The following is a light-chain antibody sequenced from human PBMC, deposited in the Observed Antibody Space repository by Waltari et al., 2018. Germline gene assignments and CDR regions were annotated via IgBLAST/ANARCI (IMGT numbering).Light chain of an antibody. J-gene: IGKJ1*01. CDR3: LQYNSYSWT. CDR2: KAS. Sequence: DIQMTQSPSTLSASVGDRVTITCRASQTISNWLAWCQQKPGKAPKLLIYKASGLESGVPSRFSGSGSGTDFTITISSLQPEDVGTYYCLQYNSYSWTFGHGTKVEI. CDR1: QTISNW. V-gene: IGKV1-5*03.